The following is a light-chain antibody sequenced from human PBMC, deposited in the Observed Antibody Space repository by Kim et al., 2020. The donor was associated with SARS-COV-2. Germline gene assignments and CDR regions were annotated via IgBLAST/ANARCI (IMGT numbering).Light chain of an antibody. V-gene: IGKV3-15*01. CDR3: QHYYNWPT. J-gene: IGKJ1*01. CDR1: QSVSSN. Sequence: IVMTQSPATLSVSPGERATLSGRASQSVSSNLAWYQQKPGQAPRVLIYGASTRATVIPARFSGSGSGTEFTLTISSLQSEDFAVYYCQHYYNWPTFGQGTKVDIK. CDR2: GAS.